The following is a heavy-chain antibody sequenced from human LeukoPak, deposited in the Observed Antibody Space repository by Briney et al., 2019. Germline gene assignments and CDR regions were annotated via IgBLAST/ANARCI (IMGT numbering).Heavy chain of an antibody. CDR2: INHSGST. D-gene: IGHD5-24*01. J-gene: IGHJ5*02. Sequence: PSETLSLTCAVYGGSFSGYYWSWIRQPPEKGLEWIGEINHSGSTNYNPSLKSRVTISVDTSKNQFSLKLSSVTAADTAVYYCARVRGIATFDPWGQGTLVTVSS. CDR1: GGSFSGYY. CDR3: ARVRGIATFDP. V-gene: IGHV4-34*01.